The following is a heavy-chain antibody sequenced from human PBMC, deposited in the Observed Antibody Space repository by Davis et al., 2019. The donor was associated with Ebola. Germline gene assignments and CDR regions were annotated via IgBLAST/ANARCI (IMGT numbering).Heavy chain of an antibody. V-gene: IGHV3-9*01. CDR2: MGWRGDT. CDR1: EVTGDDHV. Sequence: SLKISCEASEVTGDDHVMHWVRQVPGKGLEWVSGMGWRGDTGYADSVKGRFSISRDNAKKSLYLQMSSLRLGDTASYYCVKEYTYGPRGALEFWGQGTVVTVSS. J-gene: IGHJ3*01. CDR3: VKEYTYGPRGALEF. D-gene: IGHD2-2*02.